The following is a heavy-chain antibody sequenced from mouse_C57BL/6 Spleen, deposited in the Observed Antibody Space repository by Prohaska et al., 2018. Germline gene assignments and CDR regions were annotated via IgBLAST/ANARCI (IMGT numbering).Heavy chain of an antibody. V-gene: IGHV10-1*01. J-gene: IGHJ3*01. CDR3: VRHSGGGTGTY. D-gene: IGHD4-1*01. Sequence: EVQLVESGGGLVQPKGSLKLSCAASGFSFNTYAMHWVRQAPGKGLEWVDRIRSKSNNYATYYADSVKDRFTISRDDSESMLYLQMNNLKTEDTAMYYCVRHSGGGTGTYWGQGTLVTVSA. CDR1: GFSFNTYA. CDR2: IRSKSNNYAT.